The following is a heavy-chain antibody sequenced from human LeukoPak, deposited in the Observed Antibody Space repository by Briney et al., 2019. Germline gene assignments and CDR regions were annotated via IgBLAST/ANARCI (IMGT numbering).Heavy chain of an antibody. CDR1: GYTFTGYY. CDR2: INPKTGGT. V-gene: IGHV1-2*02. Sequence: ASVKVSCKASGYTFTGYYMQWVRQAPGQGLEWMGWINPKTGGTKYAQNFQGRVTMTWDTSSGTAYMDLSRLRSDDTAVYFCARSLEGLDFDYWGQGTLVTVSS. CDR3: ARSLEGLDFDY. J-gene: IGHJ4*02.